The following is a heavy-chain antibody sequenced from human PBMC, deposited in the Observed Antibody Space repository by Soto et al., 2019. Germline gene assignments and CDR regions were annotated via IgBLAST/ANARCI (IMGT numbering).Heavy chain of an antibody. CDR2: ISGNGVST. V-gene: IGHV3-23*04. CDR1: GFTFSSYA. J-gene: IGHJ6*02. Sequence: VQLVESGGGLVQPGGSLRLSCAASGFTFSSYALSWVRQAPGKGLQCVSTISGNGVSTYYADSVKGRFTISRDNSRNTLYLQMNSLRAEDTAVYYCAKVQGSGSGLYYFYYYGMDVWGQGTTVTVSS. D-gene: IGHD3-10*01. CDR3: AKVQGSGSGLYYFYYYGMDV.